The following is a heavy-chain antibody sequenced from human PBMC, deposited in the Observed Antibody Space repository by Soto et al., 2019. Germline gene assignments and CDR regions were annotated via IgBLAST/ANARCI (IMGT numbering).Heavy chain of an antibody. V-gene: IGHV1-18*01. CDR3: DRIKLYYDILTVYSNTDYYGMAV. Sequence: QVQLVQSGAEVKKPGASVKVSCKASGYTFTSYGISWVRQAPAQVPEWMGWISAYNGNTNYAQKLQGRVTMTTDTSTSTAYMELRSLRSDDTAVYYCDRIKLYYDILTVYSNTDYYGMAVWVQGTTVTVSS. J-gene: IGHJ6*02. D-gene: IGHD3-9*01. CDR2: ISAYNGNT. CDR1: GYTFTSYG.